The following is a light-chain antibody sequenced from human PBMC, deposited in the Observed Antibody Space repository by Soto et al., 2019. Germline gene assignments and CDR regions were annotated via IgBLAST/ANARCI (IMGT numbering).Light chain of an antibody. Sequence: EIVLTQSPATLSLSPGERATLSCRASQSVSSYLAWYQQKPGQPPRLLIYDASNRATGIPARFSGSGSGADFTLTISSLEPEDFAVYYCQHRSLWPPITFGQGTRLEIK. CDR1: QSVSSY. V-gene: IGKV3-11*01. J-gene: IGKJ5*01. CDR2: DAS. CDR3: QHRSLWPPIT.